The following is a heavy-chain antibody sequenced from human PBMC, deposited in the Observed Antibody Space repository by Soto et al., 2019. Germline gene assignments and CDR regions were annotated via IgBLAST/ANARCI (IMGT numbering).Heavy chain of an antibody. D-gene: IGHD5-12*01. CDR1: GYTFTAYW. J-gene: IGHJ4*02. Sequence: GESLKISCKGSGYTFTAYWISWVRNMPGKGLEWMGRMDTSDSYTSNSPSSQGHVTISADKSINTACMQWSSLKASDTAIYYCVRHRVGRYNYIDYWGQGTLVTVSS. CDR2: MDTSDSYT. CDR3: VRHRVGRYNYIDY. V-gene: IGHV5-10-1*01.